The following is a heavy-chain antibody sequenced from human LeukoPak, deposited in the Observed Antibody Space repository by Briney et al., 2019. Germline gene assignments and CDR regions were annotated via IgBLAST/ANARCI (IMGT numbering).Heavy chain of an antibody. CDR1: GFTFSSYG. Sequence: GGSLRLSCAASGFTFSSYGMHWVRQAPGKGLEWVAVIWYDGSNKYYADSVKGRFTISRDNSKNTLYLQMNSLRAEDTAVYYCAREGTLTIGNSWFDPWGQGTLVTVSS. J-gene: IGHJ5*02. CDR2: IWYDGSNK. CDR3: AREGTLTIGNSWFDP. V-gene: IGHV3-33*01. D-gene: IGHD1-7*01.